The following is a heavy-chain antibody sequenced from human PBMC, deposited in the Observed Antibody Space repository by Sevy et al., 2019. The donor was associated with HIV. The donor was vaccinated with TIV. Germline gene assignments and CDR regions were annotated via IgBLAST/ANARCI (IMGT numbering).Heavy chain of an antibody. CDR1: AASISSYF. CDR2: IYYSGST. J-gene: IGHJ4*02. Sequence: SETLSLTCTVSAASISSYFWSWIRQPPGKGLEWIGYIYYSGSTNYNPSLQSRVTISVDTSKNQFSLKLSSVTAADTAVYYCVTDVGSGEFRYYFDYWGQGTLVTVSS. D-gene: IGHD3-16*01. V-gene: IGHV4-59*13. CDR3: VTDVGSGEFRYYFDY.